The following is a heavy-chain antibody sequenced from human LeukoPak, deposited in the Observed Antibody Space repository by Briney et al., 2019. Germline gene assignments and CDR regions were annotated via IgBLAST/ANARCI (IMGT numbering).Heavy chain of an antibody. Sequence: GGSLRLSCAASGFTFSDAWMSWVRQAPGKGLEWVGRIKSKTHGGTTDYAAPVKGRFTISRDDSKNTLYLQMNSLKTEDTAVYYCTTGGNDYWGQGTLVTVSS. CDR2: IKSKTHGGTT. CDR1: GFTFSDAW. CDR3: TTGGNDY. D-gene: IGHD3-16*01. V-gene: IGHV3-15*01. J-gene: IGHJ4*02.